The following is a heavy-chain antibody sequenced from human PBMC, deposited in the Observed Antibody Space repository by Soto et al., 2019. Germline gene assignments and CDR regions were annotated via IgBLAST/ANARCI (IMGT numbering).Heavy chain of an antibody. CDR3: ARGSWFGEDPSG. V-gene: IGHV5-51*01. CDR2: IYPGDSDT. D-gene: IGHD3-10*01. CDR1: GYSFTSYW. Sequence: PGEALKISCKGAGYSFTSYWIGWVRQMPGKGREWMGIIYPGDSDTSYSPSFQGQVTISADESISTAYLQWSSLKASDTAMYYCARGSWFGEDPSGWGQGTLVTVSS. J-gene: IGHJ4*02.